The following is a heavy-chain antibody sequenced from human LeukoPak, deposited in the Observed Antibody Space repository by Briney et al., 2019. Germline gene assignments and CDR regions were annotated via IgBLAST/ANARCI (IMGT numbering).Heavy chain of an antibody. CDR3: AREADPSYYDSSGPPDAFDI. D-gene: IGHD3-22*01. Sequence: PGGSLRLSCAASGFTFTSYWMHWVRQAPGKGLVWVSRINSDGSGTIYADSVKGRFTISRDNAKNTLYLQMNSLRAEDTAVYYCAREADPSYYDSSGPPDAFDIGGQGKMVTVTA. CDR1: GFTFTSYW. V-gene: IGHV3-74*01. CDR2: INSDGSGT. J-gene: IGHJ3*02.